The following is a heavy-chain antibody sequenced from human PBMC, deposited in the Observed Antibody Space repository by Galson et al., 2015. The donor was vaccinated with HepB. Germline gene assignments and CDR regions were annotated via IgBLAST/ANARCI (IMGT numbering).Heavy chain of an antibody. V-gene: IGHV5-10-1*01. Sequence: QSGAEVKKPGESLRISCKGSGYSFTTYWISWVRQMPGKGLEWMGRIDPSDSYSNYNPSFQGHVTISADKSISTAYLQWSSLRASDTAMYYCTRHRHSASCDFGEWGPATLGAFSS. J-gene: IGHJ4*02. CDR3: TRHRHSASCDFGE. D-gene: IGHD6-13*01. CDR2: IDPSDSYS. CDR1: GYSFTTYW.